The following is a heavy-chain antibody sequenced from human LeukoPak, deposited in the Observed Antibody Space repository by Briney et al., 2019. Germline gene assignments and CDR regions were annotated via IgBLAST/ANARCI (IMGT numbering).Heavy chain of an antibody. CDR1: GYTLTELS. J-gene: IGHJ4*02. CDR3: ARAPYYYGSGSYYFDY. Sequence: ASVKVSCKVSGYTLTELSMRWVRQAPGKGLEWMGGFDPEDGETIYAQKFQGRVTMTEDTSTDTAYMELSSLRSEDTAVYYCARAPYYYGSGSYYFDYWGQGTLVTVSS. CDR2: FDPEDGET. D-gene: IGHD3-10*01. V-gene: IGHV1-24*01.